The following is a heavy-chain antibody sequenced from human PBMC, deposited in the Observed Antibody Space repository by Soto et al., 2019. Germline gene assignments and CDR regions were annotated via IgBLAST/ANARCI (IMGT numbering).Heavy chain of an antibody. CDR1: GFTFSSYS. Sequence: GGSLRLSCAASGFTFSSYSMNWVRQAPGKGLEWVSSISSGGTYIYYADSVKARFTISRDNAKNSLSLQMDSLRAEDTAVYYCARDLGSSSFGGGSDYWGQGTLVTVSS. CDR3: ARDLGSSSFGGGSDY. J-gene: IGHJ4*02. D-gene: IGHD6-6*01. CDR2: ISSGGTYI. V-gene: IGHV3-21*01.